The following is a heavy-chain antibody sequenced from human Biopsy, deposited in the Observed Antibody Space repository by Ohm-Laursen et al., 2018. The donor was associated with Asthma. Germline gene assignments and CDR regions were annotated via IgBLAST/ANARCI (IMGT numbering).Heavy chain of an antibody. D-gene: IGHD3-22*01. CDR3: VKDTLIDSKNYYTFEV. CDR2: IRPGQPDI. J-gene: IGHJ3*01. Sequence: GSLRLSCAASGFTFSSYALSWVRQAPGKGLAWVGTIRPGQPDIDYEPPVRGRFFISRDDSKNTLYLDMTSLRAEDTAVYYCVKDTLIDSKNYYTFEVWGQGTMVTVSS. V-gene: IGHV3-23*01. CDR1: GFTFSSYA.